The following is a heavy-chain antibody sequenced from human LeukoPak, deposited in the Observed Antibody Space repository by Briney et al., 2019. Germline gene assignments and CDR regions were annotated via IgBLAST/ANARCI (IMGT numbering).Heavy chain of an antibody. D-gene: IGHD2-2*01. CDR2: ISSSGSTI. CDR3: ARGLVPAAPDLPPPYYYGMDV. V-gene: IGHV3-48*03. J-gene: IGHJ6*04. CDR1: GFTFSSYE. Sequence: PGGSLRLFCAASGFTFSSYEMNWVRQAPGKGLEWVSYISSSGSTIYYADSVKGRFTISRDNAKNSLYLQMNSLRAEDTAVYYCARGLVPAAPDLPPPYYYGMDVWGKGTTVTVSS.